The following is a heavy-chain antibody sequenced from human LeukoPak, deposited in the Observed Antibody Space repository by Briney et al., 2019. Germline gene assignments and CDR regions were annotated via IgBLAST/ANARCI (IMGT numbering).Heavy chain of an antibody. CDR1: GDSVSSNSAA. CDR3: AGADRDYNWFDT. J-gene: IGHJ5*02. V-gene: IGHV6-1*01. D-gene: IGHD2-21*02. CDR2: TYYRSKWYN. Sequence: SQTLSLTCAISGDSVSSNSAAWNWIRQSPSRGLEWLGRTYYRSKWYNDYAVSVRSRITINPDTSKHQFSLHLNSVTPEDTAVYYCAGADRDYNWFDTWGQGTLVTVSS.